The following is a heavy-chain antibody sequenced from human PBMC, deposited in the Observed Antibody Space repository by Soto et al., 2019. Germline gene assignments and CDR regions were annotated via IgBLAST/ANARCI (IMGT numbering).Heavy chain of an antibody. CDR1: VASISGRSYY. CDR2: IYYSGST. CDR3: ARQRTSVVTQAYFDV. D-gene: IGHD2-21*02. Sequence: SEPLVLSCPVTVASISGRSYYWCWILQPPGKGLEWIGSIYYSGSTYNNPSLRSRVSMSIDTSKDQFSLKLKSVTAADTALYFCARQRTSVVTQAYFDVWGPGSLVTSPQ. J-gene: IGHJ4*02. V-gene: IGHV4-39*01.